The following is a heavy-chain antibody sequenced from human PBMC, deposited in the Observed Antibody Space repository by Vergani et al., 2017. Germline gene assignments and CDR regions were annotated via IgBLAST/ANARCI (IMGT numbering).Heavy chain of an antibody. D-gene: IGHD1-14*01. V-gene: IGHV4-34*01. CDR1: GESFSTHY. CDR2: IYYSGST. CDR3: AQRGTGYYYYMDV. Sequence: QVRLQQWGAGLLKASETLSLTCAVFGESFSTHYWSWIRQPPGKGLEWIGSIYYSGSTYYNPSLKSRVTISVDTSKNQFSLKLSSVTAADTDVYYCAQRGTGYYYYMDVWGKGTTVTVSS. J-gene: IGHJ6*03.